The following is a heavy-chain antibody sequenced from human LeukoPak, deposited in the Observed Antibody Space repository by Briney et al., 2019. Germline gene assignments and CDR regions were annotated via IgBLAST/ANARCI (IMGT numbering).Heavy chain of an antibody. CDR1: GYTFTGYY. V-gene: IGHV1-2*06. D-gene: IGHD3-22*01. CDR2: INPNSGGT. J-gene: IGHJ4*02. Sequence: ASLKVSCKASGYTFTGYYMHWVRQAPGQGLEWMGRINPNSGGTNYAQKFQGRDTMTRDTSISTAYMELSRLRSDDTAVYYCATASQNYYDTDYWGQGTLVTVSS. CDR3: ATASQNYYDTDY.